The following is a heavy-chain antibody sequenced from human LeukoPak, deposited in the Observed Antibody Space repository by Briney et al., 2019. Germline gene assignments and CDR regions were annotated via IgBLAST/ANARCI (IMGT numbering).Heavy chain of an antibody. CDR2: IYPGDSDT. J-gene: IGHJ4*02. V-gene: IGHV5-51*01. CDR3: ARRHKRGAYSYGVDY. D-gene: IGHD5-18*01. Sequence: GESLHISCKGSGYSFTNYWIAWVRQVRGKGLEWMGIIYPGDSDTRYSPSFQGQVTISADKSISTAYLQWNSLKASDTAMYYCARRHKRGAYSYGVDYWGQGTLVTVSS. CDR1: GYSFTNYW.